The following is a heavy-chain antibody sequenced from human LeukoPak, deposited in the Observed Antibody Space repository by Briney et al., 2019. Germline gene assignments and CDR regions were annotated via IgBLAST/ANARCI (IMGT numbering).Heavy chain of an antibody. V-gene: IGHV3-13*01. J-gene: IGHJ3*01. CDR3: VRDQTIDSRPGPSDPFDV. Sequence: GGSLRLSCAASGFTFRKFDMHWVRQISGGGLEWVSAICTLADTFYSDSAKGRFTISRNNGRNSLYLQMNNLRADDTAVYYCVRDQTIDSRPGPSDPFDVWGQGTIVIVSS. D-gene: IGHD6-6*01. CDR1: GFTFRKFD. CDR2: ICTLADT.